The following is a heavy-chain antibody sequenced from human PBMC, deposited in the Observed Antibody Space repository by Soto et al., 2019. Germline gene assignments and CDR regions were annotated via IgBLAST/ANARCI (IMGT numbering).Heavy chain of an antibody. V-gene: IGHV1-18*01. D-gene: IGHD2-15*01. CDR1: GYTFNNYG. CDR3: ARCYCSVGSCYTCWHFDL. CDR2: IGPYNGNT. Sequence: QVQLVQSGAEVKKPGASVKVSCKASGYTFNNYGISWVRQAPGQGLEWMGWIGPYNGNTDHAQNFQGRVTMTTDTYTNTAYMELRSLRSDDTALYYCARCYCSVGSCYTCWHFDLWGRGTLVTVSS. J-gene: IGHJ2*01.